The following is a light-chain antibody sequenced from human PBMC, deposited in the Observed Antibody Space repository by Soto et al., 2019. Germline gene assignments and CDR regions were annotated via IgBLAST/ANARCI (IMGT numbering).Light chain of an antibody. CDR1: SSDVGGYNY. V-gene: IGLV2-11*01. J-gene: IGLJ1*01. Sequence: QSVLTQPRSVSGSPGQSVTISCTGTSSDVGGYNYVSWYQQHPGKAPKLMIYDVSKWPSGVPDRFSCSKSGNTASLTISGLQAEDEADYYCCSYAGSYTHVFGTGTKLTVL. CDR2: DVS. CDR3: CSYAGSYTHV.